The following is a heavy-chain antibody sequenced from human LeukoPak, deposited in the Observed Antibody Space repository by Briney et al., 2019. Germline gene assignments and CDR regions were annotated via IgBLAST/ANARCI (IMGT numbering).Heavy chain of an antibody. CDR1: GGSISSGDYY. CDR2: IYYSGST. D-gene: IGHD3-10*01. V-gene: IGHV4-30-4*08. J-gene: IGHJ4*02. CDR3: ARDDHSGYFDY. Sequence: SETLSLTCIVSGGSISSGDYYWSWIRQPPGTGLEWIGYIYYSGSTYYNPSLKSRVTISVDTSKNQFSLKLSSVTAADTAVYYCARDDHSGYFDYWGQGTLVTVSS.